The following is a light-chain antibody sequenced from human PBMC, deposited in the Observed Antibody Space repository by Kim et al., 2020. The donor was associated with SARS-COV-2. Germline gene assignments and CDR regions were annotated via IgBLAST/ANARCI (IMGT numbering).Light chain of an antibody. V-gene: IGKV4-1*01. J-gene: IGKJ2*01. CDR2: WAS. CDR1: QSVLYSSNNKNY. Sequence: DIVMTQSPDSLAVSLGERATINCKSSQSVLYSSNNKNYLAWYQQKPGQPPKLLIYWASTRESGVPDRFSGSGSGTDLTLTISSLQAEDVAVYYCQQYYSTPYTFGQGTKLEI. CDR3: QQYYSTPYT.